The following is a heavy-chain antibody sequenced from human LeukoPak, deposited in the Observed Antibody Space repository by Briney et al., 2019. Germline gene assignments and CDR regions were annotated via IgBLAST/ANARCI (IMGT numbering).Heavy chain of an antibody. Sequence: ASVKVSCKASGYTFTSYAMNWVRQAPGQGLEWMGWINPNSGGTNYAQKFQGRVTMTRDTSISTAYMELSRLRSDDTAVYYCARASMVRGVPPNYWGQGTLVTVSS. CDR2: INPNSGGT. D-gene: IGHD3-10*01. CDR1: GYTFTSYA. J-gene: IGHJ4*02. CDR3: ARASMVRGVPPNY. V-gene: IGHV1-2*02.